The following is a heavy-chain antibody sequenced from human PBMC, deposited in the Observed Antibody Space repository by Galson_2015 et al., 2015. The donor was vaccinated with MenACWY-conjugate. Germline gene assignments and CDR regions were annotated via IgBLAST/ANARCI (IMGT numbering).Heavy chain of an antibody. CDR3: ARDWDYYDGIVRFDY. J-gene: IGHJ4*02. V-gene: IGHV3-21*01. CDR1: GFTFSTYS. CDR2: FSSSSSYI. Sequence: SLRLSCAASGFTFSTYSMNWVRQAPGKGLEWVSSFSSSSSYIYYADSVKGRFTISRDNAKNSLYLQMHSLTPEDTAVYYCARDWDYYDGIVRFDYWGQGTLVTVSS. D-gene: IGHD3-22*01.